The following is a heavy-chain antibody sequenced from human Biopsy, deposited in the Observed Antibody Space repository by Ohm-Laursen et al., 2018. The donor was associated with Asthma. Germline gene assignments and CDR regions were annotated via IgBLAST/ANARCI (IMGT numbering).Heavy chain of an antibody. J-gene: IGHJ5*02. CDR2: VNPNGGAT. Sequence: ASVKVSCKSSAYTFIGYHLHWVRQAPGEGLEWMGRVNPNGGATVYAQKFQGRVTMTRDTSISTAYMELSRLTSDDTAVYYCARVQKSPGDRWFDPWGQGTLVTVSS. D-gene: IGHD7-27*01. CDR1: AYTFIGYH. CDR3: ARVQKSPGDRWFDP. V-gene: IGHV1-2*06.